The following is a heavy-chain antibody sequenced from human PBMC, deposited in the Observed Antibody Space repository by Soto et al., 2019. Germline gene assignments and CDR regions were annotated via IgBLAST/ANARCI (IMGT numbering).Heavy chain of an antibody. CDR2: IIPILGIA. CDR3: AGGGGATVVTPDWFDP. Sequence: QVQLVQSGAEVKKPGSSVKVSCKASGGTFSSYTISWVRQAPGQGLEWMGRIIPILGIANYAQKFQGRVTITADKSTSTAYMELSSLRSEDTAVYYCAGGGGATVVTPDWFDPWGQGTLVTVSS. V-gene: IGHV1-69*02. CDR1: GGTFSSYT. J-gene: IGHJ5*02. D-gene: IGHD4-17*01.